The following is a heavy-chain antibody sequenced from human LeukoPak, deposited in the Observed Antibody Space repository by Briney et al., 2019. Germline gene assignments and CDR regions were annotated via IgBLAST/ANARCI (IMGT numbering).Heavy chain of an antibody. CDR1: GFIFSTYE. D-gene: IGHD6-19*01. Sequence: PGGSLRLSCAASGFIFSTYEMNWVRQAPGKGLEWVSYISNTYYTTYYADSVRGRFTISRDNAKNSLYLQMNTLRAEDTAVYYCARRIAVAGTLVGDRAFDIWGQGTMVIVSS. J-gene: IGHJ3*02. CDR2: ISNTYYTT. CDR3: ARRIAVAGTLVGDRAFDI. V-gene: IGHV3-48*03.